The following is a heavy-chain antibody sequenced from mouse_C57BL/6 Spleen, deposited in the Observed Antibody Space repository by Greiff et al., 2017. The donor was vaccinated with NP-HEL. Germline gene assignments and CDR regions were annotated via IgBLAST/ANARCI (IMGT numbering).Heavy chain of an antibody. D-gene: IGHD1-1*01. CDR3: ARIDGEYGSSHWYFDV. J-gene: IGHJ1*03. Sequence: QVTLKVCGPGILQPSQTLSLTCSFSGFSLSTFGMGVGWIRQPSGKGLEWLAHIWWDDDKYYNPALKSRLTISKDTSKNQVFLKIANVDTADTATYYCARIDGEYGSSHWYFDVWGTGTTVTVSS. CDR1: GFSLSTFGMG. CDR2: IWWDDDK. V-gene: IGHV8-8*01.